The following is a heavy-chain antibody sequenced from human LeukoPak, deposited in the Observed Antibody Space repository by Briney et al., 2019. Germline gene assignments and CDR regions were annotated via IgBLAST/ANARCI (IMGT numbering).Heavy chain of an antibody. CDR2: ISGSGDNT. CDR1: GFTFSSYA. D-gene: IGHD3-22*01. CDR3: AKASYYYDSSDRFDY. V-gene: IGHV3-23*01. Sequence: GGSLILSFAASGFTFSSYAMSWVRQAPGKGLEWVSAISGSGDNTYYADSMKGRFTISRDNSKNTLSLQMNSLRAEDTAVYYCAKASYYYDSSDRFDYWGQGTLVTVSS. J-gene: IGHJ4*02.